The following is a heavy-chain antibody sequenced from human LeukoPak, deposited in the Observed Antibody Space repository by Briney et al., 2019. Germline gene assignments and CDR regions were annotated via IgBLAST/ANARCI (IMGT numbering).Heavy chain of an antibody. Sequence: SETLSLTCSVSGGSINNYYWSWIRQPAGKGLEWVGRISSSGSTIYNPSLKSRVTMSIDTSKNQFSLKLTSVTAADAAVYYCARGDCSSTSCSFDYWGQGTLVTVSS. D-gene: IGHD2-2*01. CDR1: GGSINNYY. J-gene: IGHJ4*02. CDR3: ARGDCSSTSCSFDY. V-gene: IGHV4-4*07. CDR2: ISSSGST.